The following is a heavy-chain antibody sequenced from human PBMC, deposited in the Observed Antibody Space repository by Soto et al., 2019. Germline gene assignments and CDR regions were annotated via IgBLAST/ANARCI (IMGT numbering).Heavy chain of an antibody. CDR1: GGTFGSYA. V-gene: IGHV1-69*12. J-gene: IGHJ4*02. Sequence: QVQLVQSGAEVREPGSSVKVSCKASGGTFGSYAISWVRQARGQGLAWMGGIIPLFGTTNYAQKFQGRVTFTADESTSTAYMELSALISEDTAVYYCALRSSIDDYWGQGTLVTVSS. D-gene: IGHD3-16*02. CDR2: IIPLFGTT. CDR3: ALRSSIDDY.